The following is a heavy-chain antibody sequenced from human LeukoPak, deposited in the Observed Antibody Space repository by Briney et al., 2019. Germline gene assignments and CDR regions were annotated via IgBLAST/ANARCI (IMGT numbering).Heavy chain of an antibody. CDR1: GFSLGDYA. CDR3: ARGFGMRVADTFDI. D-gene: IGHD1-14*01. V-gene: IGHV3-9*03. J-gene: IGHJ3*02. CDR2: ISWNSGRI. Sequence: GGSLRLSCAASGFSLGDYAMHWVRQAPGKGLEWVSGISWNSGRIAYAESVKGRFTVSRDNAKNSLYLEMNSLRAEDMALYYCARGFGMRVADTFDIWGQGTVVTVSS.